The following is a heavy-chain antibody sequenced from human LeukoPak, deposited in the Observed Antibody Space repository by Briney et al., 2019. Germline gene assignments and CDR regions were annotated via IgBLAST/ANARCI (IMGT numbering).Heavy chain of an antibody. Sequence: SENLFLTCTVSGGSIGRDGFYWSWIRQHPGKGLDWIGYIYYSGNTYYTPSLNSRVAMSVDTSNNQFSLDLSSATAADSAVYYCARVTSLRGDHWGYFDYWGQGILVTVSS. V-gene: IGHV4-31*03. CDR1: GGSIGRDGFY. CDR2: IYYSGNT. CDR3: ARVTSLRGDHWGYFDY. D-gene: IGHD3-16*01. J-gene: IGHJ4*02.